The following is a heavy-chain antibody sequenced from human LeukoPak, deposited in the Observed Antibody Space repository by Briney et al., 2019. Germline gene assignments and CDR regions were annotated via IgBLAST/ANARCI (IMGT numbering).Heavy chain of an antibody. CDR2: INSDWSST. V-gene: IGHV3-74*01. D-gene: IGHD5-18*01. Sequence: GGTLRLSCAASGFTFSSCWMHWVRHDPAKGLVWVSGINSDWSSTSYTDSVEGRFTISRDNAKNTLYLQMNSVRAEDTAVYYCAREDDTVMGIAAFYIWGEGTMVTVSS. CDR3: AREDDTVMGIAAFYI. CDR1: GFTFSSCW. J-gene: IGHJ3*02.